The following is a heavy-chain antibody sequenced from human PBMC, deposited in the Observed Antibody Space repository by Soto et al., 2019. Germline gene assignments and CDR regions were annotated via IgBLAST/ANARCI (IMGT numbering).Heavy chain of an antibody. J-gene: IGHJ3*02. CDR3: ARGYVGLTGPKGGIFVGFGAFDI. D-gene: IGHD3-3*01. Sequence: SETLSLTCAVYGGSFSGYYWSWIRQPPGKGLEWIGEINHSGSTNYNPSLKSRVTISVDTSKNQFSLKLSSVTAADTAVYYCARGYVGLTGPKGGIFVGFGAFDIWGQGTMVTVSS. CDR2: INHSGST. CDR1: GGSFSGYY. V-gene: IGHV4-34*01.